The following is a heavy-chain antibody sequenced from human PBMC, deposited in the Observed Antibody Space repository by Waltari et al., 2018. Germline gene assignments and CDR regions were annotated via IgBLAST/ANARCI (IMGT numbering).Heavy chain of an antibody. CDR3: AKGYHTADY. J-gene: IGHJ4*02. CDR2: IWYDGSNK. CDR1: GVIFSNFG. V-gene: IGHV3-33*08. Sequence: QVQLVESGGGVVQPGRSLRLPCTAHGVIFSNFGMPWVRQAQGKGLEWVATIWYDGSNKYHADSVKGRFTISRDNSKNTLYLQMNSLRVEDTAMYYCAKGYHTADYWGQVILVTVSS. D-gene: IGHD3-3*01.